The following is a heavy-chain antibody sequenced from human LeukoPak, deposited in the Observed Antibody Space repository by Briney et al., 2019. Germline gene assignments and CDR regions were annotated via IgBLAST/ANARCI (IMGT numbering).Heavy chain of an antibody. V-gene: IGHV3-11*01. J-gene: IGHJ6*02. CDR3: ASLYSYGMDV. D-gene: IGHD2-2*02. CDR2: IGPGGFPI. Sequence: GGSLRLSCAASGFSFSDSYMSWIRQAPGKGLDWLAYIGPGGFPIYFADSVKGRFTISRDNSKNTLYLQMNSLRAEDTAVYYCASLYSYGMDVWGQGTTVTVSS. CDR1: GFSFSDSY.